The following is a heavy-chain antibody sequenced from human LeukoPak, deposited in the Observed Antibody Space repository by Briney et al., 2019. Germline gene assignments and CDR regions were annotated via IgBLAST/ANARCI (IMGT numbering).Heavy chain of an antibody. CDR3: ARDSLNVQRKYYFDY. J-gene: IGHJ4*02. D-gene: IGHD1-1*01. V-gene: IGHV3-48*01. CDR1: GFTFSSYP. Sequence: GGSLRLSCAASGFTFSSYPTNWVRQAPGKGLEWVSYIDSGSRITYYADSVEGRFTISRDNAKGSLYLHMSSLRAEDTAVYYCARDSLNVQRKYYFDYWGQGTLVTVSS. CDR2: IDSGSRIT.